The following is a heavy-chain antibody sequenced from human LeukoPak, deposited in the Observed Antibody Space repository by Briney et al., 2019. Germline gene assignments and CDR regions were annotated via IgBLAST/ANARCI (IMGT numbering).Heavy chain of an antibody. V-gene: IGHV1-8*01. CDR3: ARGHGALLWFGETEYFQH. Sequence: ASVKVSCKDSGYTFTRYDMKWVRQASGQGIEGMGWMNANSGNTGYAQKFQARVTMTSNTSISTAYMELSSLRSEDTAVYYCARGHGALLWFGETEYFQHWGQGTLVTVSS. J-gene: IGHJ1*01. D-gene: IGHD3-10*01. CDR2: MNANSGNT. CDR1: GYTFTRYD.